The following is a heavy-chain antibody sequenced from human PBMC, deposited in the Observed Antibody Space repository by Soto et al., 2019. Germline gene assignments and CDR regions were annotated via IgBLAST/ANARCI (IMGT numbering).Heavy chain of an antibody. V-gene: IGHV4-59*01. Sequence: ETLSLTCTVSGGSISSYYWSWIRQPPGKGLEWIGYIYYSGSTNYNPSLKSRITISVDTSKNQFSLKLSSVTAADTAVYYCARGGIPSYFDYWGQGTLVTVSS. D-gene: IGHD5-18*01. CDR3: ARGGIPSYFDY. J-gene: IGHJ4*02. CDR1: GGSISSYY. CDR2: IYYSGST.